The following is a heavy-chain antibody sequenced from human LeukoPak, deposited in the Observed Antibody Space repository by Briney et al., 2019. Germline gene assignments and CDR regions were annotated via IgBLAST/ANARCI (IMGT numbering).Heavy chain of an antibody. CDR2: IYYNGNT. Sequence: SETLSLTCTVSGGSVSSGSYYWSWIRQPPGKGLEWIGYIYYNGNTNYNPSLKSRVTISADTSKNQFSLRLSSVTAADTAVYYCARGVGAVYWYFDLWGRGTLVTVSS. CDR1: GGSVSSGSYY. D-gene: IGHD1-26*01. J-gene: IGHJ2*01. CDR3: ARGVGAVYWYFDL. V-gene: IGHV4-61*01.